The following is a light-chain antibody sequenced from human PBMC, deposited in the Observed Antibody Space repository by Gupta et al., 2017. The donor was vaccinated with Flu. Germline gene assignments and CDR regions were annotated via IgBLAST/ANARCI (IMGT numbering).Light chain of an antibody. V-gene: IGKV4-1*01. J-gene: IGKJ3*01. CDR3: QQYDSTPFT. CDR2: WAS. Sequence: FLGERATINCKSSQTVLYSSKNKNYLAWYQQKPGQPPKLLIYWASTRESGIPDRISGSGSGTDFTLSISGLQAEDAAVYYCQQYDSTPFTFGHGTKVEIK. CDR1: QTVLYSSKNKNY.